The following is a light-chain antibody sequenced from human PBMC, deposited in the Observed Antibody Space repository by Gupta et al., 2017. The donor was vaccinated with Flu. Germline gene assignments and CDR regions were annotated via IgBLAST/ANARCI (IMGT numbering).Light chain of an antibody. CDR2: AAS. V-gene: IGKV1-8*01. CDR1: QGISTY. Sequence: AIRITQSPSSFSASTGDRVTITCRASQGISTYLAWYQQKPGKAPKLLIYAASTLQSGVPSRFSGSGSGTDFTLTISGRQSEDFATYYCQQYYSNSWTFGQGTRVEIK. J-gene: IGKJ1*01. CDR3: QQYYSNSWT.